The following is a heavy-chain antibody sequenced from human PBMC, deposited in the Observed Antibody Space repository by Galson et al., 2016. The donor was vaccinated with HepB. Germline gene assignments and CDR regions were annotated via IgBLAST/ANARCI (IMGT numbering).Heavy chain of an antibody. J-gene: IGHJ6*02. V-gene: IGHV3-30*03. CDR3: ARDPSYYSGMDV. CDR1: GFSLSNCG. CDR2: VSREGSKK. Sequence: SLRLSCAASGFSLSNCGMHWVRQAPGKGLEWVAAVSREGSKKYFADSVKGRFTISRDNAKNTLYLQMNSLRAEDTAVYYCARDPSYYSGMDVWGQGTTVTVSS.